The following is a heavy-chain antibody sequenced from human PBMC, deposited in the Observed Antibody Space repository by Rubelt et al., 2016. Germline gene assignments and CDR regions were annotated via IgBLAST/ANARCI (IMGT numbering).Heavy chain of an antibody. CDR1: GGSISTYY. D-gene: IGHD3-3*01. Sequence: QVQLQESGPGLLKPSETLSLTCTVSGGSISTYYWSWIRQPPGKGLEWIGNIYYSGSTKYNPSLKSRVPISVDTSNDQFSLKLGSVTAADTAVYYCARHRDNIAPRLNYWGQGTLVTVSS. CDR3: ARHRDNIAPRLNY. CDR2: IYYSGST. J-gene: IGHJ4*02. V-gene: IGHV4-59*08.